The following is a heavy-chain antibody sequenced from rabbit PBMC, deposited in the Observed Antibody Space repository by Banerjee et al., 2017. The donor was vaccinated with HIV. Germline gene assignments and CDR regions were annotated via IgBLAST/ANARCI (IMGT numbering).Heavy chain of an antibody. D-gene: IGHD3-1*01. V-gene: IGHV1S40*01. CDR2: IVDGSGGGSSGST. CDR1: GIDFSTYY. J-gene: IGHJ4*01. CDR3: ARDWGL. Sequence: QLLEESGGGLVKPGGTLTLTCKASGIDFSTYYMCWVRQAPGKGLEWIACIVDGSGGGSSGSTYYANWAKGRFTISKTSSTTVTLQMTSLTAADTATYFCARDWGLWGQGTLVTVS.